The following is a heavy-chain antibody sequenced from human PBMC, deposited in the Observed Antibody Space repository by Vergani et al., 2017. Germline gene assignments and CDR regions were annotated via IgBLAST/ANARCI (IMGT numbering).Heavy chain of an antibody. V-gene: IGHV3-64*01. Sequence: EVQLVESGGGLVQPGGSLRLSCAASGFTFSSYAMHWVRQAPGKGLEYVSAISSNGGSTYYANSVKGRFTISRDNSKNTLYLQMGRLRAEDMAVYYCARASYYDILTGPPYAYYGMDVWGQGTTVTVSS. CDR3: ARASYYDILTGPPYAYYGMDV. J-gene: IGHJ6*02. D-gene: IGHD3-9*01. CDR2: ISSNGGST. CDR1: GFTFSSYA.